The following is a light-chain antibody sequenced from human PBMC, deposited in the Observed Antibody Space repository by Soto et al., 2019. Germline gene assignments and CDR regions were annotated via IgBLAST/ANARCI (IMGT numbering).Light chain of an antibody. CDR3: QQYHSWRT. Sequence: IVMTQSPATLSVSPGERATLSCRASQSIDRKLAWYQQRPGQAPRLLIYGASTRATGIPARFSGSGSGTEFTLTTSGLQSEDFGVFYCQQYHSWRTFGQGTNVEIK. CDR1: QSIDRK. J-gene: IGKJ1*01. V-gene: IGKV3-15*01. CDR2: GAS.